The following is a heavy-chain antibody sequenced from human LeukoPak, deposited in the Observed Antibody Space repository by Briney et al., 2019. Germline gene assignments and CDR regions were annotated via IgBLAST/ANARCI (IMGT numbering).Heavy chain of an antibody. D-gene: IGHD6-13*01. CDR2: IKSDGSST. CDR1: GFTFSDYW. CDR3: ARGGDTSNWYPGYFDY. J-gene: IGHJ4*03. Sequence: GGSLRLSCAASGFTFSDYWMHWVRQAPGKGPVWVSRIKSDGSSTRFADSVQGRFTISRDNGKNTVYLQMNSLRAEDTAVYYCARGGDTSNWYPGYFDYWGQGAWSPSPQ. V-gene: IGHV3-74*01.